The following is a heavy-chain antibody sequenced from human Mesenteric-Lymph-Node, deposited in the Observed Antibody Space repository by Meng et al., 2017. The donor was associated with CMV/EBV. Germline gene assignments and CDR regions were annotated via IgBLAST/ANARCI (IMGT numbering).Heavy chain of an antibody. D-gene: IGHD3-3*01. Sequence: SETLSLTCTVSGGSINSYYWSWIRQPPGKGLEWIGYISYIGSTNYNPSLKSRVTISVDTSKNQFSLKLSSVTAADTAVYYCARLEDFWSGYYTWGQGTLVTVSS. CDR1: GGSINSYY. CDR2: ISYIGST. J-gene: IGHJ4*02. CDR3: ARLEDFWSGYYT. V-gene: IGHV4-59*01.